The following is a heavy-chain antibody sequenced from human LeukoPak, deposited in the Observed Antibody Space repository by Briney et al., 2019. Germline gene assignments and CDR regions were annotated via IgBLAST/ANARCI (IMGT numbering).Heavy chain of an antibody. J-gene: IGHJ4*02. CDR2: INDSGST. D-gene: IGHD2-2*01. CDR1: GGSFSNYF. Sequence: SETLSLTCAVSGGSFSNYFWTWIRQPPGKGLEWLAEINDSGSTNSNSSLRSRVSISLDTSKTQFSLRLTSVTAADTAVYYCARGQYCSTTTCYSARRYFDFWGQGTLVTVSS. CDR3: ARGQYCSTTTCYSARRYFDF. V-gene: IGHV4-34*01.